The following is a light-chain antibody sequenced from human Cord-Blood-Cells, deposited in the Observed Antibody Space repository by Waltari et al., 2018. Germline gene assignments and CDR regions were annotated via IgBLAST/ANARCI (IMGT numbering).Light chain of an antibody. Sequence: EIVMTQSPATLSVSPGERATLSCRASQRVSSNLAWYQQKPGHDPRLLIYGAYNRATGIADRLSGSGSGHEFTLTISSLQSEDFAVYYRQQYNNWPITFGQGTRLEI. CDR1: QRVSSN. J-gene: IGKJ5*01. CDR2: GAY. CDR3: QQYNNWPIT. V-gene: IGKV3-15*01.